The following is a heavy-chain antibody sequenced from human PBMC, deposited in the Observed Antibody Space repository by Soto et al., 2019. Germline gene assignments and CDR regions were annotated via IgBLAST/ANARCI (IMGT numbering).Heavy chain of an antibody. CDR2: IDPSDSYT. J-gene: IGHJ4*02. V-gene: IGHV5-10-1*01. CDR1: GYSFTSYW. CDR3: ASLPVVGAQGSESY. Sequence: GASLPISCQVSGYSFTSYWISWVRQMPGKGLEWMGRIDPSDSYTNYSPSFQGHVTISADKPISTAYLQWSSLKASDTAMYYCASLPVVGAQGSESYWGQGTLVTVSS. D-gene: IGHD1-26*01.